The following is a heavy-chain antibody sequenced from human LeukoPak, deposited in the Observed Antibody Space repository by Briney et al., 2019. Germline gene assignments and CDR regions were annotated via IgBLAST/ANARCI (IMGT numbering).Heavy chain of an antibody. D-gene: IGHD1-14*01. CDR1: GCSFSTYT. Sequence: GGSLRLSCAASGCSFSTYTITWVRPAPGKGLECVSTIDGRSVDTYYTDSVKGRFTISRDNSRNTVYLQMNSLRAEDTAVYYCAKDRAGTPWADWGQGTLVTVSS. V-gene: IGHV3-23*01. CDR3: AKDRAGTPWAD. CDR2: IDGRSVDT. J-gene: IGHJ4*02.